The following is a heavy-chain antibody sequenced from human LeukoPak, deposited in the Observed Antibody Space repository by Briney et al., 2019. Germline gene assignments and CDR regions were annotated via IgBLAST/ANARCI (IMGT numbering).Heavy chain of an antibody. V-gene: IGHV3-23*01. Sequence: GGSLRLSCAASGFTFNTYAMSWVRQAPGKGLEWVSGIGGSGSSTYYAGSVKGRFTISRDNSKNTPYLQMNSLRAEDTAAYYCAKAFDDYFFDYWGQGTLVTVSS. J-gene: IGHJ4*02. D-gene: IGHD2-21*02. CDR1: GFTFNTYA. CDR3: AKAFDDYFFDY. CDR2: IGGSGSST.